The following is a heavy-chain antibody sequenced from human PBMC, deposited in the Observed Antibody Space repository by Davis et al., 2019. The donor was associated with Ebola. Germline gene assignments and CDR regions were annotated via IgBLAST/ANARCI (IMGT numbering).Heavy chain of an antibody. CDR2: TYYTSKWYN. V-gene: IGHV6-1*01. CDR1: GDSVFGKSGA. CDR3: TRGWLRGGMDV. D-gene: IGHD5-18*01. Sequence: PSETLSLTCAISGDSVFGKSGAWNWIRQSPSRGLEWLGRTYYTSKWYNHYAASVKSRTTINADTSKNQFSLQLNSVTPEDTALYYCTRGWLRGGMDVWGEGTTVTV. J-gene: IGHJ6*02.